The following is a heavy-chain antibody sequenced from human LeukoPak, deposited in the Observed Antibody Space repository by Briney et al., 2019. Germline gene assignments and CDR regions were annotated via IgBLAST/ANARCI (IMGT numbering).Heavy chain of an antibody. CDR3: ARGVVVTATNWFAA. V-gene: IGHV1-69*04. J-gene: IGHJ5*02. CDR2: IIPILGIA. CDR1: GGTFSSYA. Sequence: SVRVSCKASGGTFSSYAISWVRQAPGQGLEWMGRIIPILGIANCAQKFQGRVTITADKSTSTAYMELSSLRSEDTAVYYCARGVVVTATNWFAAWGQGTLVTVSS. D-gene: IGHD2-21*02.